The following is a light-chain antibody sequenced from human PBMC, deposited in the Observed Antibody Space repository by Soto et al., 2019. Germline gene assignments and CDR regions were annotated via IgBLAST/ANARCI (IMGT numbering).Light chain of an antibody. CDR3: QQYYTNDLT. Sequence: DIVMTQSPDSLAVSLGERATINCKSSQSVLYSSNNKNYLAWYQQKPGQPPKLLIYWASTRESGVPDRFSGSGSGTDFTLTIRSLQAEDVAVYYCQQYYTNDLTFGGGPKVGVK. CDR2: WAS. V-gene: IGKV4-1*01. J-gene: IGKJ4*01. CDR1: QSVLYSSNNKNY.